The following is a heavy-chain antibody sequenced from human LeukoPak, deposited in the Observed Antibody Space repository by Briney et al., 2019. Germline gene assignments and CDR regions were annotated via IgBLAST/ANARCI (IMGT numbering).Heavy chain of an antibody. CDR2: INPSGGST. CDR1: GYTFTSYY. D-gene: IGHD4-17*01. J-gene: IGHJ4*02. CDR3: ARVGMSLLYGDYDGYFDY. V-gene: IGHV1-46*01. Sequence: ASVKVSCKASGYTFTSYYMHWVRQAPGQGLEWMGIINPSGGSTSYAQKFQGRVTMTTDTSTSTAYMELRSLRSDDTAVYYCARVGMSLLYGDYDGYFDYWGQGTLVTVSS.